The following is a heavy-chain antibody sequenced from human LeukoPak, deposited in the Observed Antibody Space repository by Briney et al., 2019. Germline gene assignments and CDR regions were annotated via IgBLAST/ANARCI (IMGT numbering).Heavy chain of an antibody. Sequence: ASETLSLTCTVSGGSISSGSYYWSWIRQPAGKGLEWIGRIYTSGSTNYNPSLKSRVTISVDTSKNQFSLKLSSVTAADTAVYYCARDGGLLWFGEENWFDPWGQGTLVTVSS. CDR2: IYTSGST. J-gene: IGHJ5*02. CDR1: GGSISSGSYY. D-gene: IGHD3-10*01. CDR3: ARDGGLLWFGEENWFDP. V-gene: IGHV4-61*02.